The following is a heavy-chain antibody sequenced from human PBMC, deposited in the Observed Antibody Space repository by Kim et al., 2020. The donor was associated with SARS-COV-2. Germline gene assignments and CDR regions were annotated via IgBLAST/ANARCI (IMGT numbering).Heavy chain of an antibody. CDR3: AKVSSSSWYGWFDP. Sequence: GGSLRLSCAASGFTFGDYAMHWVRQAPGKGLEWVSGISWNSGSIGYADSVKGRFTISRDNAKNSLYLQMNSLRAEDTALYYCAKVSSSSWYGWFDPWGQGTLVTVSS. J-gene: IGHJ5*02. CDR1: GFTFGDYA. V-gene: IGHV3-9*01. CDR2: ISWNSGSI. D-gene: IGHD6-13*01.